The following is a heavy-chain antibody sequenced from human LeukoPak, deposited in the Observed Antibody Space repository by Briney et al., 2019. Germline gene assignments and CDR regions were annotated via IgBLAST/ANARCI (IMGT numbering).Heavy chain of an antibody. CDR3: ARDPLPYYYDSSGYWAHYGMDV. CDR1: GGSISSGGYY. Sequence: SQTLSLTCTVSGGSISSGGYYWRWIRQHPGKGLEWIGYIYYSGSTYYNPSLKSRVTISVDTSKNQFSLKLSSVTAADTAVYYCARDPLPYYYDSSGYWAHYGMDVWGQGTTVTVSS. J-gene: IGHJ6*02. CDR2: IYYSGST. D-gene: IGHD3-22*01. V-gene: IGHV4-31*03.